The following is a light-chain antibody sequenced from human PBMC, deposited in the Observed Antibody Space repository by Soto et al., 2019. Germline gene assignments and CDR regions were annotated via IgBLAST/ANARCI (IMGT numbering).Light chain of an antibody. Sequence: NFMLTQPQSVSESPGKTLTISCTGSSGSVANNYVQWYQQRPGSVPTTVIYEDNRRPSGVPERFSGSVDSSSNSASLTISGLKPEDEADYYCQSYDSDNRGVFGGGTKLTVL. CDR3: QSYDSDNRGV. J-gene: IGLJ2*01. V-gene: IGLV6-57*02. CDR2: EDN. CDR1: SGSVANNY.